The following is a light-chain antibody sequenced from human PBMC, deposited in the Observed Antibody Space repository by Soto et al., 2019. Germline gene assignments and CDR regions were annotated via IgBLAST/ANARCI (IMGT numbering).Light chain of an antibody. J-gene: IGKJ4*01. V-gene: IGKV3-15*01. Sequence: EIVMTQSPATLSVSPGERATFSCRASQSVSSNLAWYQEKPGQAPRLLIYGASTRATGIPARFSGSGSGTEFTLTISSLQSEDFAVYYCQQYDSWPLTFGGGTKVEI. CDR1: QSVSSN. CDR3: QQYDSWPLT. CDR2: GAS.